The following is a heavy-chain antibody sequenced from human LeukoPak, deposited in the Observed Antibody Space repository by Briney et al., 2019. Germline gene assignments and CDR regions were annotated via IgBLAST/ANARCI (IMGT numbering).Heavy chain of an antibody. CDR1: GFTFSSYW. J-gene: IGHJ4*02. V-gene: IGHV3-21*04. Sequence: GGSPRLSCAASGFTFSSYWMHWVRQAPGKGLEWVSSISFSGGYIYYADSLKGRFTISRDNAKNSLYLQMNSLRAEDTALYYCAKDTKQQLGRDIDYWGQGTLVTVSS. D-gene: IGHD6-13*01. CDR3: AKDTKQQLGRDIDY. CDR2: ISFSGGYI.